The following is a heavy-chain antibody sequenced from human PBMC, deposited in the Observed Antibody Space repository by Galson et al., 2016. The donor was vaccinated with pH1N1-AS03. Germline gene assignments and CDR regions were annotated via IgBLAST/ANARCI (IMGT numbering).Heavy chain of an antibody. J-gene: IGHJ4*02. CDR1: GFPFSGYS. Sequence: SLRLSCAASGFPFSGYSTNWVRQAPGKGLEWVSFISTSSSYIYYADSVKGRFTISRDNAQNLLYLQMSSLRDEDTAVYYCARDGPPQGISVAGSFDFWGQGTLVTVSS. CDR3: ARDGPPQGISVAGSFDF. CDR2: ISTSSSYI. V-gene: IGHV3-21*01. D-gene: IGHD6-19*01.